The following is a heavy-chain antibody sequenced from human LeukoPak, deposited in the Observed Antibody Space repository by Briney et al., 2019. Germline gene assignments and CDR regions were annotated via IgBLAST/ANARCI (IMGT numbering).Heavy chain of an antibody. V-gene: IGHV3-49*04. CDR1: GFTFSSYA. Sequence: PGGSLRLSCAASGFTFSSYAMSWVRQAPGKGLEWVSFIRHKAYGVTAEYAASVKGRFTFSRDDSKSITYLQMNTLKSEDTAVYYCARVRSDYGLGHYFDYWGQGTLVTVSP. CDR3: ARVRSDYGLGHYFDY. CDR2: IRHKAYGVTA. D-gene: IGHD3-10*01. J-gene: IGHJ4*02.